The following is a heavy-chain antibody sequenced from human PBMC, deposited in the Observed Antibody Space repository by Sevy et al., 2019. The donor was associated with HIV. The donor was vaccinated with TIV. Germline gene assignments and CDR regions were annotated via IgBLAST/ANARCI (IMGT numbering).Heavy chain of an antibody. D-gene: IGHD3-22*01. Sequence: GGSLRLSCAASGFTFSSYSMNWVHQAPGKGLEWVSSISSSSSYIYYADSVKGRFTISRDNAKNSLYLQMNSLRAEDTAVYYCARIAGWTGAYSSGYPTPDYYGMDVWGQGTTVTVSS. J-gene: IGHJ6*02. CDR3: ARIAGWTGAYSSGYPTPDYYGMDV. V-gene: IGHV3-21*01. CDR1: GFTFSSYS. CDR2: ISSSSSYI.